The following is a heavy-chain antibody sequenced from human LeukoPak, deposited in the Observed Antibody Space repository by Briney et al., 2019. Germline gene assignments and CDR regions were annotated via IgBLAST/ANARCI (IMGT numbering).Heavy chain of an antibody. CDR2: ISAYKGNT. CDR1: ASTFTIYG. V-gene: IGHV1-18*01. Sequence: ASVKLTCKASASTFTIYGISWDRQAPGQGLEWMGWISAYKGNTNNAQKLQSRDTMTTDTCTSTAYMELRSLRSDDTAVYYCARETDDSSGYYYNWFDPWGQGTLVTVSS. D-gene: IGHD3-22*01. J-gene: IGHJ5*02. CDR3: ARETDDSSGYYYNWFDP.